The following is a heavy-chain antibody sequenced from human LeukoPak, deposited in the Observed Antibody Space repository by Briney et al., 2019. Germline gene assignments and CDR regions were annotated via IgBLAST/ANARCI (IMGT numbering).Heavy chain of an antibody. J-gene: IGHJ4*02. D-gene: IGHD6-6*01. CDR2: ISSSGSTI. CDR3: ARRGAIAARPFDY. V-gene: IGHV3-11*01. Sequence: GGSLRLSCAVSGFTFSDYYMSWIRQAPGKGLEGVSYISSSGSTIYYADSVKGRFTISRDNAKNSLYLQMNRLRAEDTAVYYCARRGAIAARPFDYWGQGTLVTVSS. CDR1: GFTFSDYY.